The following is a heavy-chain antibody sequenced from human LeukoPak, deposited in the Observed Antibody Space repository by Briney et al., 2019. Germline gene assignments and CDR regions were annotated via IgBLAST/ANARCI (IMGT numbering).Heavy chain of an antibody. CDR3: VRGGESTWS. D-gene: IGHD2-15*01. J-gene: IGHJ5*02. CDR1: GFTFSSSA. CDR2: INNDGSGT. V-gene: IGHV3-74*01. Sequence: GGSLRLSCAASGFTFSSSAMHWVRQAPGKGPVWVSRINNDGSGTTCADSVKGRFTISRDDAKNTLYLQMNSLRAEDMAVYYCVRGGESTWSWGQGTLVTVSS.